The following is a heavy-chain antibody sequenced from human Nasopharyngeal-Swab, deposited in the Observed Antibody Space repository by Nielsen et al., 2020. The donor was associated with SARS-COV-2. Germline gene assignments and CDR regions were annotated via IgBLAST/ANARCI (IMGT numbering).Heavy chain of an antibody. D-gene: IGHD6-13*01. J-gene: IGHJ4*02. CDR2: ISWDGGST. Sequence: GGSLRLSCAASGFTFDDYTMHWVRQAPGKGLEWVSLISWDGGSTYYADSVKGRFTISRDNSKNSLYLQMNSLRAEDTAVYYCAKSPRIAAAGTYWGQGTLVTVSS. CDR1: GFTFDDYT. V-gene: IGHV3-43*01. CDR3: AKSPRIAAAGTY.